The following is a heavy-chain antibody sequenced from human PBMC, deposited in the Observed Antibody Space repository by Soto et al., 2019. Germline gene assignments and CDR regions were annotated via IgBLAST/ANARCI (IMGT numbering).Heavy chain of an antibody. CDR1: GGTFSSYA. CDR3: ARSQGGSRSLDIYYYYCYGMDV. V-gene: IGHV1-69*01. D-gene: IGHD2-15*01. J-gene: IGHJ6*02. Sequence: QVQLVQSGAEVKKPGSSVKVSCKAPGGTFSSYAISWVRQAPGQGLEWMGGIIPIFGTAKYAQKFQGRVTITADESTSTGYMELSSLRSEDTAVYYCARSQGGSRSLDIYYYYCYGMDVWGQGTTVTVSS. CDR2: IIPIFGTA.